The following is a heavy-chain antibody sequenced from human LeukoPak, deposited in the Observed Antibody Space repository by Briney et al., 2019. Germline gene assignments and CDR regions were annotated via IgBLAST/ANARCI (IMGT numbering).Heavy chain of an antibody. CDR3: AKQNYDSSGYYYGY. V-gene: IGHV3-30*04. Sequence: GGSLRLSCAASGFTFSSYAMHWVRQAPGKGLEWVAVISYDGSNKYYADSVKGRFTISRDNSKNTLYLQMNSLRAEDTAVYYCAKQNYDSSGYYYGYWGQGTLVTVSS. J-gene: IGHJ4*02. CDR2: ISYDGSNK. D-gene: IGHD3-22*01. CDR1: GFTFSSYA.